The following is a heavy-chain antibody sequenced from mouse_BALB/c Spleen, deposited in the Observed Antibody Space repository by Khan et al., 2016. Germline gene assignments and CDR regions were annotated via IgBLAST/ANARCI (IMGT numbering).Heavy chain of an antibody. CDR1: GYTFTNFG. CDR3: ATGITTVIATRRHN. Sequence: QIQLVQSGPELKKPGETVKISCKASGYTFTNFGINWVRQAPGKGLERMDGINTNTGETTYADAFKGRSAFSLETSASTAYLRINNRKNEDTATSFCATGITTVIATRRHNWGQGTTLTVSA. CDR2: INTNTGET. V-gene: IGHV9-3-1*01. D-gene: IGHD1-1*01. J-gene: IGHJ2*01.